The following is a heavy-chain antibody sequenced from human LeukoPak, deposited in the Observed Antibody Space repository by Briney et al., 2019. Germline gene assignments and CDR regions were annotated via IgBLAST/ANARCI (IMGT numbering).Heavy chain of an antibody. J-gene: IGHJ3*02. CDR1: GGSISSSNW. Sequence: SGTLSLTCAVSGGSISSSNWWSWVHQPPGKGLEWIGEIYHSGSTNYNPSLKSRVTISVDKSKNQFSLKLSSVTAADTAVYYCARGATGGYCSSTSCAGDAFDIWGQGTMVTVSS. CDR3: ARGATGGYCSSTSCAGDAFDI. D-gene: IGHD2-2*01. V-gene: IGHV4-4*02. CDR2: IYHSGST.